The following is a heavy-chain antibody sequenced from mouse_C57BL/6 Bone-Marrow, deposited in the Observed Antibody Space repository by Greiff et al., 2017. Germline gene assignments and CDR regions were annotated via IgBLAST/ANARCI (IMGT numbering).Heavy chain of an antibody. CDR1: GFTFSSYA. CDR2: ISSGGYYI. Sequence: EVQLVESGEGLVKPGGSLKLSCAASGFTFSSYAMSWVRQTPERRLEWVAYISSGGYYIDYADTVKGRFPISIDNARNTLYLQMSSLKSEDTAMYYCTRSVWLLLYFDYWGQGTTLTVSS. V-gene: IGHV5-9-1*02. CDR3: TRSVWLLLYFDY. D-gene: IGHD2-3*01. J-gene: IGHJ2*01.